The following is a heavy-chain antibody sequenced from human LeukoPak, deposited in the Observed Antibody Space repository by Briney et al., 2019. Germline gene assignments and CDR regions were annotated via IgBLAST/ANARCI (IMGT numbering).Heavy chain of an antibody. J-gene: IGHJ4*02. CDR3: VRCGRGGSNSMPFLDY. CDR1: GFTFSSYE. CDR2: ISGGGETM. V-gene: IGHV3-48*03. Sequence: GGSQRLSCVASGFTFSSYEMNWVRQAPGKGLEWLSYISGGGETMFYVDSVKGRFTISRDNADNSLSLQMNSLRAEDTAVYYCVRCGRGGSNSMPFLDYWGQGALVTVSS. D-gene: IGHD1-26*01.